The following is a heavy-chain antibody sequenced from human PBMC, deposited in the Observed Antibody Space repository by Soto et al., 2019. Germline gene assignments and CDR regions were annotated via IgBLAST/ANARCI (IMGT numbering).Heavy chain of an antibody. D-gene: IGHD2-2*01. J-gene: IGHJ6*02. CDR3: AREYRYCISTSCYDYGYYYYGMDV. CDR2: IWYDGSNK. Sequence: QVQLVESGGGVVQPGRSLRLSCAASGFTFSSYGMHWVRQAPGKGLEWVAVIWYDGSNKYYADSVKGRFTISRDNSKNTLYLQMNSLRAEDTAVYYCAREYRYCISTSCYDYGYYYYGMDVWGQGTTVTVSS. CDR1: GFTFSSYG. V-gene: IGHV3-33*01.